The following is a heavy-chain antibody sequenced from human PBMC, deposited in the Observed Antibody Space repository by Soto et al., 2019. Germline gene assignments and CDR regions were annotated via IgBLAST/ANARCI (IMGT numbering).Heavy chain of an antibody. Sequence: VQLVESGGGLVKPGGSLRLSCAASGFTFSSYAMHWVRQAPGKGLEWVAFISYDGSNKYYADSVKGRFTISRDNSKNTLYLQMNSLRGEDTAVYYCTRRGYGMDVWGQGTTVTVS. CDR2: ISYDGSNK. CDR3: TRRGYGMDV. J-gene: IGHJ6*02. CDR1: GFTFSSYA. V-gene: IGHV3-30-3*01.